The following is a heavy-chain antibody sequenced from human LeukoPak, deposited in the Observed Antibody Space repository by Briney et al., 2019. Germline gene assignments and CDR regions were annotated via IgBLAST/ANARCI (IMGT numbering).Heavy chain of an antibody. V-gene: IGHV4-34*01. Sequence: SETLSLTCAVYGGSFSGYYWSWIRQPPGKGLEWIGEINHSGSTNYNPSLKSRVTISVDTSKNQFSLKLSSVTAADTAVYYCAGGPVGLLFGELRIYYYGMDVWGQGTTVTVSS. CDR2: INHSGST. CDR3: AGGPVGLLFGELRIYYYGMDV. D-gene: IGHD3-10*01. CDR1: GGSFSGYY. J-gene: IGHJ6*02.